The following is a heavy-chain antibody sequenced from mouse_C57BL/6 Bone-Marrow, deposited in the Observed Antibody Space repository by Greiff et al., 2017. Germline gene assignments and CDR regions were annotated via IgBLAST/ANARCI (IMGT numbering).Heavy chain of an antibody. J-gene: IGHJ2*01. CDR1: GYTFTGYW. CDR2: ILPGSGST. V-gene: IGHV1-9*01. CDR3: ARENWEEGCFDY. Sequence: QVQLQQSGAELMKPGASVKLSCKATGYTFTGYWIEWVKQRPGHGLEWIGEILPGSGSTNYNEKFKGKATLTADKSSSTAYMQFSSLTSEDSAIYYCARENWEEGCFDYWGQGTTLTVSS. D-gene: IGHD4-1*01.